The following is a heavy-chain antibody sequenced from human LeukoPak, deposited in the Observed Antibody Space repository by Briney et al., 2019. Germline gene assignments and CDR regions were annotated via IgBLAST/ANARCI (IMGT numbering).Heavy chain of an antibody. V-gene: IGHV1-69*13. CDR3: ARHHIRNDYYDSSGYLDY. CDR2: IIPIFGTA. J-gene: IGHJ4*02. CDR1: GYTFTSYA. Sequence: SVKVSCKASGYTFTSYAMNWVRQAPGQGLEWMGGIIPIFGTANYAQKFQGRVTITADESTSTAYMELSSLRSEDTAVYYCARHHIRNDYYDSSGYLDYWGQGTLVTVSS. D-gene: IGHD3-22*01.